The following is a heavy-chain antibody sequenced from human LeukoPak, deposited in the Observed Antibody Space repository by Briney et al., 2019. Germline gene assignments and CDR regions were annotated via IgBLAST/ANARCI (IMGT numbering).Heavy chain of an antibody. CDR3: AKVTGAYCINGVCYARLYYFDY. V-gene: IGHV3-30-3*01. CDR1: GFTFSSYA. D-gene: IGHD2-8*01. J-gene: IGHJ4*02. Sequence: PGGSLRLSCAASGFTFSSYAMHWVRQAPGKGLEWVAVISYDGSNKYYADSVKGRFTISRDNSKNTLYLQMNSLRAEDTAVYYCAKVTGAYCINGVCYARLYYFDYWGQGTLVTVSS. CDR2: ISYDGSNK.